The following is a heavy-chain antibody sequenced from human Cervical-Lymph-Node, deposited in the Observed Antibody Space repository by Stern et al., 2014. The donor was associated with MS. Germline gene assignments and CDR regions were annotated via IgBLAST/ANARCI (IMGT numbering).Heavy chain of an antibody. J-gene: IGHJ5*01. V-gene: IGHV4-31*03. CDR2: IYHSART. D-gene: IGHD2-2*01. CDR1: GGSISSGGYF. Sequence: QLQLQESGPGLVKPSPTLSLTCTVSGGSISSGGYFWSWLRQHPGMGLEWIGYIYHSARTYYHPSLTSRGTISTDTHKNQFSLNLSSVTAADTAVYYCARKGAIVPAAIENWFDSWGQGTLVTVSS. CDR3: ARKGAIVPAAIENWFDS.